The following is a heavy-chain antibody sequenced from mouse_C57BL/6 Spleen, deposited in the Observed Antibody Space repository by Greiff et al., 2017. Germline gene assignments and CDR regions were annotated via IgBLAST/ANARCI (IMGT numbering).Heavy chain of an antibody. J-gene: IGHJ3*01. CDR2: IYPRSGNT. V-gene: IGHV1-81*01. D-gene: IGHD1-1*01. CDR3: ARRGSDWFAY. Sequence: VNLVESGAELARPGASVKLSCKASGYTFTSYGISWVKQRTGQGLEWIGEIYPRSGNTYYNEKFKGKATLTADKSSSTAYMELRSLTSEDSAVYFCARRGSDWFAYWGQGTLVTVSA. CDR1: GYTFTSYG.